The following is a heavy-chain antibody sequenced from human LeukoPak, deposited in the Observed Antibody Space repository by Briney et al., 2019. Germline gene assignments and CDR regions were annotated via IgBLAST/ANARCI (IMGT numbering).Heavy chain of an antibody. CDR2: IKSKTDGGTT. V-gene: IGHV3-15*01. CDR3: TTDRSLVLWFGELLWDWFDP. J-gene: IGHJ5*02. CDR1: GFTFSNAW. D-gene: IGHD3-10*01. Sequence: PGGSLRLSCAASGFTFSNAWMSWVRQAPGKGLEWVGRIKSKTDGGTTDYAAPVKGRFTISRDDSKNTLYLQMNSLKTEDTAVYYCTTDRSLVLWFGELLWDWFDPWGQGTLVTVSS.